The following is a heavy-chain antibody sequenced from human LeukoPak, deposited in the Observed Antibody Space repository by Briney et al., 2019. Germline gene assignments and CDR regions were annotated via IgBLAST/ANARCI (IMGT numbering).Heavy chain of an antibody. CDR2: IIPIFGTA. Sequence: SVKVSCKASGGTFSSYAISWVRQAPGQGLEWMGGIIPIFGTANYAQKFQGRVTITADKSTSTAYMELSSLRSEDTAVYYCARDGYCSGGSCYSWDAFDIWGQGTMVTVSS. CDR3: ARDGYCSGGSCYSWDAFDI. J-gene: IGHJ3*02. CDR1: GGTFSSYA. D-gene: IGHD2-15*01. V-gene: IGHV1-69*06.